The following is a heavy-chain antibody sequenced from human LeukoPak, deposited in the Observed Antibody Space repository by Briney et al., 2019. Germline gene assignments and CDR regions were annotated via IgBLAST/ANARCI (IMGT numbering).Heavy chain of an antibody. J-gene: IGHJ4*02. V-gene: IGHV4-39*07. Sequence: SETLSLTCTVSGGSISSSTYYWGGIRQPPGKGLEWIGSIYYSGNTYYNPSLKSRVTISVDKSKNQFSLKLSSVTAADTAVYYCARGRRYGGNPRSCYFDYWGQGTLVTVSS. CDR1: GGSISSSTYY. CDR2: IYYSGNT. CDR3: ARGRRYGGNPRSCYFDY. D-gene: IGHD4-23*01.